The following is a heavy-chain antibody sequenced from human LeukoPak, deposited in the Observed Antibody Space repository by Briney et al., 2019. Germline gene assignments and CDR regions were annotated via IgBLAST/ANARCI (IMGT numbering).Heavy chain of an antibody. V-gene: IGHV1-8*03. CDR2: MNPNSGNT. CDR3: ARLIYSSSWSRFDP. CDR1: GYTFNSYD. J-gene: IGHJ5*02. Sequence: GASVKVSCKASGYTFNSYDINWVRQATGQGLEWMGWMNPNSGNTGYAQRFQGRVTITRNTSISTAYMELSSLRSEDTAVYYCARLIYSSSWSRFDPWGQGTLVTVSS. D-gene: IGHD6-13*01.